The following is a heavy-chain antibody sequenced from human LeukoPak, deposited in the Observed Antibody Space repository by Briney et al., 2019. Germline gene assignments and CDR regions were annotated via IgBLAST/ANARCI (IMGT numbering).Heavy chain of an antibody. CDR1: GFTFSNYA. J-gene: IGHJ4*02. D-gene: IGHD3-9*01. CDR3: AKASTRDTGYYFDS. Sequence: GGSLRLSCAASGFTFSNYAMGWVRQAPGKGPEWVSSIRYNIENTHYADAVQGRFTISRDNSKNTLDLQMNSLRAEDTARYYCAKASTRDTGYYFDSWGQGTLVSVSS. CDR2: IRYNIENT. V-gene: IGHV3-23*01.